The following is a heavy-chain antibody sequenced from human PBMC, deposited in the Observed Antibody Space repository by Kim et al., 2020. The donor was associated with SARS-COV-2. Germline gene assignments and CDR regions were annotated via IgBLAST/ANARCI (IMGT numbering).Heavy chain of an antibody. Sequence: AQKFQGRVKSTADESTSTAYMEVSSLRSEDTAVYYCAGDRGYYGGAFDIWGQGTMVTVSS. J-gene: IGHJ3*02. CDR3: AGDRGYYGGAFDI. D-gene: IGHD3-3*01. V-gene: IGHV1-69*01.